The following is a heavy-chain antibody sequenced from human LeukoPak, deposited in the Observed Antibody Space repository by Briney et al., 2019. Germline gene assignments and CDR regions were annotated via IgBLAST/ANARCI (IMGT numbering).Heavy chain of an antibody. CDR1: GGSISSYY. V-gene: IGHV4-59*01. J-gene: IGHJ4*02. Sequence: SETLSLTCTVSGGSISSYYWSWIRQPPGKGLEWIGYIYYSGSTNYNPSLKSRVTISVDTSKNQFSLKLSSVTAADTAVYYCARDNWGSLDYWGQGILATVSS. CDR3: ARDNWGSLDY. CDR2: IYYSGST. D-gene: IGHD7-27*01.